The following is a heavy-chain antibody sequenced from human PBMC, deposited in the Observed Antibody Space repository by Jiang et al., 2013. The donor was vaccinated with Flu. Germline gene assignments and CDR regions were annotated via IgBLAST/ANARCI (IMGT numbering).Heavy chain of an antibody. CDR3: ARDRYSNYEGYYFDY. V-gene: IGHV3-30-3*01. J-gene: IGHJ4*02. D-gene: IGHD4-11*01. CDR1: GFTFSSYA. CDR2: ISYDGSNK. Sequence: VQLLESGGGVVQPGRSLRLSCAASGFTFSSYAMHWVRQAPGRGLEWVAVISYDGSNKYYADSVKGRFTISRDNSKNTLYLQMNSLRAEDTAVYYCARDRYSNYEGYYFDYWGQGTLV.